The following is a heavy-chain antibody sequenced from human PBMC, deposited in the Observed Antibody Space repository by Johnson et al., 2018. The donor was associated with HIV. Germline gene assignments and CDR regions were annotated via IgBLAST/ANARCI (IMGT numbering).Heavy chain of an antibody. CDR3: ARGGEGELPDAFDI. J-gene: IGHJ3*02. CDR2: INSDGSST. CDR1: GFTFSSYW. V-gene: IGHV3-74*02. D-gene: IGHD1-26*01. Sequence: VQLVESGGGLVQPGGSLRLSCAASGFTFSSYWMHWVRQAPGKGLGWISRINSDGSSTSYADSVKGRFTISRDNAKNTLYLQMNSLRAEDTAVYYCARGGEGELPDAFDIWRQGTMVTVAS.